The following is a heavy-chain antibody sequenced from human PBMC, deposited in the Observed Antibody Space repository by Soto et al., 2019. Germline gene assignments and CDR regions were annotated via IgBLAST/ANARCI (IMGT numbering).Heavy chain of an antibody. Sequence: VQLVESGGGLVKPGGSLRLSCAASGFTFSNAWMSWVRQAPGKGLEWVGRIKSKTDGGTTDYAAPVKGRFTISRDDSKSTLYLQMNSLKTEDTAVYYCTTGRGYSGYDVDYWGQGTLVTVSS. D-gene: IGHD5-12*01. CDR1: GFTFSNAW. J-gene: IGHJ4*02. CDR3: TTGRGYSGYDVDY. CDR2: IKSKTDGGTT. V-gene: IGHV3-15*01.